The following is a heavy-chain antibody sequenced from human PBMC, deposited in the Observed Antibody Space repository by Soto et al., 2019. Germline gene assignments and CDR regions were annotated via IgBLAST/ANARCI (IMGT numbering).Heavy chain of an antibody. CDR3: AREVSITGTTYYYYYMDV. J-gene: IGHJ6*03. V-gene: IGHV4-34*01. CDR2: INHSGST. CDR1: GGSFSGYY. D-gene: IGHD1-20*01. Sequence: SSETLSLTCAVYGGSFSGYYWSWIRQPPGKGLGWIGEINHSGSTNYSPSLKSRVTISVDTSKNQFSLKLSSVTAADTAVYYCAREVSITGTTYYYYYMDVWGKGTTVTVSS.